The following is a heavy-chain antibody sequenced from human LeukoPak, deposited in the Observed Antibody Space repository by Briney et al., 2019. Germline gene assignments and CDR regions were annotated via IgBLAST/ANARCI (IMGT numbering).Heavy chain of an antibody. CDR3: AKGSYSSGWLYYFDY. Sequence: GGSLRLSCAASGFTVSSNYMSWVRQAPGKGLEWVSAISGSGGSTYYADSVKGRFTISGDNSKNTLYLQMNSLRAEDTAVYYCAKGSYSSGWLYYFDYWGQGTLVTVSS. V-gene: IGHV3-23*01. CDR2: ISGSGGST. J-gene: IGHJ4*02. CDR1: GFTVSSNY. D-gene: IGHD6-19*01.